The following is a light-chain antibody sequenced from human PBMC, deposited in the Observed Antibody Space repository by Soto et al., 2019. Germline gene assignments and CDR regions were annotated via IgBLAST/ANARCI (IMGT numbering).Light chain of an antibody. V-gene: IGKV3-20*01. CDR2: GAS. CDR1: QSVSNNY. J-gene: IGKJ4*01. Sequence: EIVLMHSPGPLSLSPGERATLSCRASQSVSNNYVTWYQQKPGQAPRLLIAGASSRATGIPDRFHGSGYRNAFTHTISRLELEDVAVYYCQQSGSSRPLTFGGGTKVEIK. CDR3: QQSGSSRPLT.